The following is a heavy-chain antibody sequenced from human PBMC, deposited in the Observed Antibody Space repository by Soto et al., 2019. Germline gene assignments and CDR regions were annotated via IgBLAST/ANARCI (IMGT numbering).Heavy chain of an antibody. J-gene: IGHJ4*02. D-gene: IGHD3-22*01. CDR3: ARDLNYYASSGYYQPYYFDY. V-gene: IGHV3-11*01. CDR1: GFTFSDYY. CDR2: ISSSGSTI. Sequence: GGSLRLSCAASGFTFSDYYMSWIRQAPGQGLEWVSYISSSGSTIYYADSVKGRFTISRDNAKNSLYLQMNSLRAEDTAVYYCARDLNYYASSGYYQPYYFDYWGQGTLVTVSS.